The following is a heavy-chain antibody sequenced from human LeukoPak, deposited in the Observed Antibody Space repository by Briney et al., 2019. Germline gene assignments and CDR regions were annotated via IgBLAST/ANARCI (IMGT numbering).Heavy chain of an antibody. V-gene: IGHV3-48*02. CDR1: GFTFNSYS. Sequence: GGSLRLSCAASGFTFNSYSMTWVRQAPGKGLEWVAYISSSSSSIYYADSVRGRFTISRDNDKNSLYLEMNSLRDEDTAVYYCATSRGYDFDYWGQGTLVTVSS. J-gene: IGHJ4*02. CDR3: ATSRGYDFDY. D-gene: IGHD2-15*01. CDR2: ISSSSSSI.